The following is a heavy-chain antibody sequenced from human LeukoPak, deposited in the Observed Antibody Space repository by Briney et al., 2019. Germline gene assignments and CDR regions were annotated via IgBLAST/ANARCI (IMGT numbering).Heavy chain of an antibody. CDR1: GFTFSNYA. J-gene: IGHJ4*02. V-gene: IGHV3-30*04. Sequence: GGSLRLSCAASGFTFSNYAMHWVRQAPGKGLEWVAVISYDGSNKYYADSVKGRFTISRDNSKNTLYLQMNSLRAEDTAVYYCARVGVFSSSWLLHWGQGTLVTVSS. CDR3: ARVGVFSSSWLLH. D-gene: IGHD6-13*01. CDR2: ISYDGSNK.